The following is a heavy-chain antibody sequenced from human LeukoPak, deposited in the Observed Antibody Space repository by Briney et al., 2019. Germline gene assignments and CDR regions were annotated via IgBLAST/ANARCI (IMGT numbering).Heavy chain of an antibody. D-gene: IGHD4-17*01. J-gene: IGHJ3*02. Sequence: PGGSLRLSCTGSGFTFSDYGMQWVRQAPGKGLEWVAVIWYDGNKKYYADSVKGRFAISRDNSKNTQYLQMNSLRAEDTAVYYCAKGAHIYGDYGAVDIWGQGTMVTISS. CDR1: GFTFSDYG. CDR2: IWYDGNKK. V-gene: IGHV3-33*06. CDR3: AKGAHIYGDYGAVDI.